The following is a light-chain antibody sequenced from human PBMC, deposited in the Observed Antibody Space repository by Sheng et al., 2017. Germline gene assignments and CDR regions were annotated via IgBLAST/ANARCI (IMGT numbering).Light chain of an antibody. CDR3: QAWDRGTVL. Sequence: SFKLTQPPSVSVSPGQTASISCSGDKLGDKYASWYQQKSGQSPVLVIYQDNNRPSGIPERFSGSNSGNTATLTIGGTQAMDEADYYCQAWDRGTVLFGGGTKLTVL. V-gene: IGLV3-1*01. CDR1: KLGDKY. J-gene: IGLJ2*01. CDR2: QDN.